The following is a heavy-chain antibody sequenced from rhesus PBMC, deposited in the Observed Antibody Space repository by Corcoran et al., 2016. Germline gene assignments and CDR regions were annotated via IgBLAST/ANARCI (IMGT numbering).Heavy chain of an antibody. Sequence: HVQLQESGPGLVKPSETLSLTCAVSGGSISDDYYWSWIRQPPGKGLEWIGYLYGSGGGTNYNPSLKIRVTISRDTSKNQCSLKVSSVTAADTAVYYCARSSFYGHSEYFEFWGQGALVTVSS. J-gene: IGHJ1*01. CDR3: ARSSFYGHSEYFEF. CDR1: GGSISDDYY. CDR2: LYGSGGGT. D-gene: IGHD4-35*01. V-gene: IGHV4-106*01.